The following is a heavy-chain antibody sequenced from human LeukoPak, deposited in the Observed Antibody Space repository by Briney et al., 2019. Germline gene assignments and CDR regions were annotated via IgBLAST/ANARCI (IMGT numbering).Heavy chain of an antibody. D-gene: IGHD2-2*03. CDR3: ARMSTGYCDDY. Sequence: PGGSLRLSCVASGFTFSTFGMNWVRQAPGKGLEWVSYVSSSRTTIYYADSVKGRFTISRDDAKSSLYLQMNSLRAEDTALYYCARMSTGYCDDYWGQGTLVAVPS. CDR2: VSSSRTTI. CDR1: GFTFSTFG. V-gene: IGHV3-48*01. J-gene: IGHJ4*02.